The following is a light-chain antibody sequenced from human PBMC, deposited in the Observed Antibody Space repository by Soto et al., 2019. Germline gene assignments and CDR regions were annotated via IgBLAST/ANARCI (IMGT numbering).Light chain of an antibody. Sequence: DIQMTQSPSSLSASVGDRVTITCRATQSISTYLNWYHQKPGKAPKLLIYAASSLQSGVPSRFSGSGSVTDFTLTISSLQPEDFVTYYCQQSYSTPITFGQGTGLEIK. V-gene: IGKV1-39*01. CDR3: QQSYSTPIT. J-gene: IGKJ5*01. CDR1: QSISTY. CDR2: AAS.